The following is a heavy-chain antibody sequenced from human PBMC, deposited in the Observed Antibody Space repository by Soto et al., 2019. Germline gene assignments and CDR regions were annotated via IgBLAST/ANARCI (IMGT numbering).Heavy chain of an antibody. CDR3: SHGYYQYFDS. CDR2: ITPSGGTT. V-gene: IGHV3-15*07. D-gene: IGHD5-18*01. CDR1: GFAFSTHA. Sequence: PGGSLRLSCAASGFAFSTHAMNWVRQAPGKGLAWVSSITPSGGTTDYAAPVKGRFTISRDDSENTLYLQMNSLKTEDTAVYYCSHGYYQYFDSWGQGTLVTVSS. J-gene: IGHJ4*02.